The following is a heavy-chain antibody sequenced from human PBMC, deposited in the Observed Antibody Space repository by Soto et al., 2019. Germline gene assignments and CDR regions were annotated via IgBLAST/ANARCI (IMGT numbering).Heavy chain of an antibody. J-gene: IGHJ6*02. CDR1: GYTFTSYG. CDR3: AREAMVRGVTSYYYGMDV. Sequence: ASVKVSCKASGYTFTSYGISWVRQAPGQGLEWMGWISAYNGNTNYAQKLQGRVTMTTDTSTSTAYMELRSLRSDDTAVYYCAREAMVRGVTSYYYGMDVWGQGTTVTAP. D-gene: IGHD3-10*01. CDR2: ISAYNGNT. V-gene: IGHV1-18*01.